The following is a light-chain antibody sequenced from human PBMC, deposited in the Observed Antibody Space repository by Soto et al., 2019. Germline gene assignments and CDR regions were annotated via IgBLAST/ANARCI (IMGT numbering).Light chain of an antibody. CDR3: AAWDDSLNGVV. J-gene: IGLJ2*01. CDR2: GDN. V-gene: IGLV1-44*01. CDR1: TSNIGTYT. Sequence: QSVLTQSPSVSGTPGQGVTISCSGGTSNIGTYTVNWYQQLPGTAPKVLIYGDNQRPSGVADRFSGSKSGTSASLAISGLQSEDEADYYWAAWDDSLNGVVFGGGTQLTVL.